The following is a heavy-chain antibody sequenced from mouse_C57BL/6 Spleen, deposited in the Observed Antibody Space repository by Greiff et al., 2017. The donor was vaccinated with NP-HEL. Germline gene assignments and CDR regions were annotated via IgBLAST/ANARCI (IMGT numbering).Heavy chain of an antibody. CDR2: IDPSDSET. D-gene: IGHD4-1*01. CDR1: GYTFTSYW. J-gene: IGHJ2*01. CDR3: ARAGELGQDYFDY. Sequence: QVQLQQPGAELVRPGSSVKLSCKASGYTFTSYWLHWVKQRPIQGLEWIGNIDPSDSETHYNQKFKDKATLTVDKSSSTAYMQLSSLTSEDSAVYYCARAGELGQDYFDYWGQGTTLTVSS. V-gene: IGHV1-52*01.